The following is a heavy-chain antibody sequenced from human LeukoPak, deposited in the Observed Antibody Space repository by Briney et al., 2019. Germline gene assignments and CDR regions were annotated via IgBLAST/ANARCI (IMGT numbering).Heavy chain of an antibody. V-gene: IGHV3-23*01. Sequence: GGSLRLSCAASGFTFSSYAMTWVRQAPGKGLEWVSAISGGGSSAYYADSMKGRFITSRDNSKTTLYLQMSNLRADDTAVYFCAKNRGTGLAFYDYWGQGTQVTVSS. CDR2: ISGGGSSA. CDR3: AKNRGTGLAFYDY. D-gene: IGHD3-10*01. CDR1: GFTFSSYA. J-gene: IGHJ4*02.